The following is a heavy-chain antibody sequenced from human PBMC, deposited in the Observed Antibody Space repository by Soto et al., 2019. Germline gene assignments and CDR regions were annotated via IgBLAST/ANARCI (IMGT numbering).Heavy chain of an antibody. CDR2: IFFTVAT. D-gene: IGHD3-10*01. CDR3: ARALSDSAGSSLGRRLDV. Sequence: QVQLQESGPGLVKPSGTLSLICIVSGDSVTFGHHYWSWIRQPPGKALEWIGHIFFTVATNYSPSLKSRATMSVDSSKSQFSLNLTSVTAADSAIYYCARALSDSAGSSLGRRLDVWGQGTTVTVSS. J-gene: IGHJ6*02. V-gene: IGHV4-61*01. CDR1: GDSVTFGHHY.